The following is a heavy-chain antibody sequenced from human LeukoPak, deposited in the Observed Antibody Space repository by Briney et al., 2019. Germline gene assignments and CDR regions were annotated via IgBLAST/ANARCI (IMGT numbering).Heavy chain of an antibody. CDR2: IKEDGSQI. CDR3: ARVREYGWFDP. CDR1: EFTFSSYW. Sequence: GGSLRLSCAASEFTFSSYWMGWVRQAPGKGPEWVANIKEDGSQIFYVDSVKGRFTISRDNAKNSLYLQMNSLRAEDTAVYYCARVREYGWFDPWGQGTLATVSS. D-gene: IGHD2/OR15-2a*01. J-gene: IGHJ5*02. V-gene: IGHV3-7*05.